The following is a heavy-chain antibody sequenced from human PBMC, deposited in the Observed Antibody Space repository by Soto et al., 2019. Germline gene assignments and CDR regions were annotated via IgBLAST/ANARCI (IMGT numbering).Heavy chain of an antibody. CDR1: GDSGGFISSSSYH. J-gene: IGHJ4*02. CDR2: IYYSGST. D-gene: IGHD2-15*01. V-gene: IGHV4-39*01. Sequence: SETLSLTCTVSGDSGGFISSSSYHWGWIRQPPGKGLEWIGNIYYSGSTYYNPSLKSRVTISGDTSKNQFSLRLTSVTAADTAVYYCGRLQNFINWCFDSWGQGALVTVSS. CDR3: GRLQNFINWCFDS.